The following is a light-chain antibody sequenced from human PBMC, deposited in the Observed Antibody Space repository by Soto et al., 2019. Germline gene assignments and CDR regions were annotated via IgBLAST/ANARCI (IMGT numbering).Light chain of an antibody. CDR2: EVR. CDR1: NTDVGGYNY. J-gene: IGLJ1*01. V-gene: IGLV2-14*01. CDR3: SLYTSENTYV. Sequence: QTALTQPASVSGSPGQSITVSCTGTNTDVGGYNYVSWYQHRPGKAPRLMIYEVRNRLSGVSNRFSGSKSGNTASLTISGLQAADEVDYYCSLYTSENTYVFGTGTKLTVL.